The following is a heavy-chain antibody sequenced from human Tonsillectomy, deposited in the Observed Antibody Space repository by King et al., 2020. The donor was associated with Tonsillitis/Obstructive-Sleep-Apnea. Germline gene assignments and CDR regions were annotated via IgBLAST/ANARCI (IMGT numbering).Heavy chain of an antibody. J-gene: IGHJ5*02. Sequence: QLVQSGAEVKKPGSSVKVSCKASGGTFTTYAITWVRQAPGQGLEWMGRIIPKFGITQNAQKFQGRVTITADKSMSTVYMELSSLRSEDTAVYYCARDGYSRSWGDKLDPWGQGTLVTVSS. V-gene: IGHV1-69*17. CDR1: GGTFTTYA. CDR2: IIPKFGIT. D-gene: IGHD6-13*01. CDR3: ARDGYSRSWGDKLDP.